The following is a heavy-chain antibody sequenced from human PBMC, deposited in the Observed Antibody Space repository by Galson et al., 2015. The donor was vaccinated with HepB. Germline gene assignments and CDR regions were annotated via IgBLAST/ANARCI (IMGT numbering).Heavy chain of an antibody. CDR2: ISGSGDNT. D-gene: IGHD1-26*01. CDR1: GFTFSRYA. Sequence: LRLSCAASGFTFSRYAMSWVRQAPGKGLEWVSAISGSGDNTYYAGPVKGQFTVSRDNSKNTLYLQMNSLRPEDTAVYYCAQGELGIIWGQGTLVTVSS. V-gene: IGHV3-23*01. CDR3: AQGELGII. J-gene: IGHJ4*02.